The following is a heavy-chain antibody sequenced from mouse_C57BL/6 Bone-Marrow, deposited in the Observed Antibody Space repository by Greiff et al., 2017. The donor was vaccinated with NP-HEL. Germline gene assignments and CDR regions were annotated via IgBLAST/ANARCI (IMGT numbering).Heavy chain of an antibody. J-gene: IGHJ3*01. Sequence: VKLVESGGGLVKPGGSLKLSCAASGFTFSDYGMHWVRQAPEKGLEWVAYISSGSSTIYYADTVKGRFTISRDNAKNTLFLQMTSLRSEDTAMYYCAKLPGFAYWGQGTLVTVSA. CDR2: ISSGSSTI. V-gene: IGHV5-17*01. CDR1: GFTFSDYG. CDR3: AKLPGFAY.